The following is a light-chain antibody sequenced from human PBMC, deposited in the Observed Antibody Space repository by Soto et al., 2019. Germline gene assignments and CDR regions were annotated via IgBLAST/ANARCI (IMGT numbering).Light chain of an antibody. CDR3: QHYNTYSTWT. CDR1: QSISSW. CDR2: DAS. V-gene: IGKV1-5*01. Sequence: DIQMTQSPSSLSASVGDRVTSTCRASQSISSWLSWYQQKPGKAPKLLIYDASSLQSGVTSRFSGSGSGTEFTLTISGLQPDDFATYYCQHYNTYSTWTFGQGTKVDI. J-gene: IGKJ1*01.